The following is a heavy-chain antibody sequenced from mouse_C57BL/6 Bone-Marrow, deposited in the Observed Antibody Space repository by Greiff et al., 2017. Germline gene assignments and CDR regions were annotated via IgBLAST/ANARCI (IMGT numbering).Heavy chain of an antibody. CDR1: GFNIKDDY. V-gene: IGHV14-4*01. CDR3: TKRDYDDY. J-gene: IGHJ2*01. D-gene: IGHD2-4*01. Sequence: VQLQQSGAELVRPGASVKLSCTASGFNIKDDYMHWVKQRPEQGLEWIGWIDPENGDTEYASKFQGKAPITADTSSNTAYLQLSSLTSEDTAVYYCTKRDYDDYWGQGTTLTVSS. CDR2: IDPENGDT.